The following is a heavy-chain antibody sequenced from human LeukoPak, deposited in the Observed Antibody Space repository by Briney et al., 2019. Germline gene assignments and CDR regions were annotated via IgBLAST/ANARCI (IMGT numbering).Heavy chain of an antibody. Sequence: GGSLTLSCVASGFTFRSYSMNWVGPAAGRGLEWVSYISSSSSTIYYADSVKGRFTISRDNAKSSMWLQMNSLRDEDTAVYYCARDQTPFYWGQGSLVTVSS. CDR2: ISSSSSTI. CDR3: ARDQTPFY. V-gene: IGHV3-48*02. CDR1: GFTFRSYS. D-gene: IGHD2-15*01. J-gene: IGHJ4*02.